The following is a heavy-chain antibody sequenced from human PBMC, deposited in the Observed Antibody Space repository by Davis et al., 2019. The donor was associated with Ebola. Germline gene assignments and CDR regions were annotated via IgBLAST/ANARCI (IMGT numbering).Heavy chain of an antibody. D-gene: IGHD3-3*01. CDR3: ARHNRLDFWSGYKPYYYYGMDV. V-gene: IGHV1-46*01. J-gene: IGHJ6*02. CDR2: INPSGGST. Sequence: ASVKVSCKASGYTFTNYYMHWVRQAPGQGLEWMGIINPSGGSTSYAQKFQGRVTITRDTSTSTVYMELSSLRSEDTAMYYCARHNRLDFWSGYKPYYYYGMDVWGQGTTVTVSS. CDR1: GYTFTNYY.